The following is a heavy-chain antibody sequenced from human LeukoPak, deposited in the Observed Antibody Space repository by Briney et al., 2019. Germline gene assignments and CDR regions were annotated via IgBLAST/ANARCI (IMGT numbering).Heavy chain of an antibody. CDR2: TYYRSKWYN. V-gene: IGHV6-1*01. Sequence: SQTLSLTCAISGDSVSSNSAAWNWIRQSPSRGLEWLGRTYYRSKWYNDYAVSVKSRITINPDTSKSQFSLQLNSVTPEDTAVYYCAREDDSTGYYYSLGDYWGQGTLVTVFS. D-gene: IGHD3-22*01. J-gene: IGHJ4*02. CDR1: GDSVSSNSAA. CDR3: AREDDSTGYYYSLGDY.